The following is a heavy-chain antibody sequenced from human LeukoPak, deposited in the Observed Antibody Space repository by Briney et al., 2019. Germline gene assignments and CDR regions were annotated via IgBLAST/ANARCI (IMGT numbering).Heavy chain of an antibody. CDR1: GGSFSGYY. CDR2: INHSGST. V-gene: IGHV4-34*01. D-gene: IGHD6-6*01. J-gene: IGHJ4*02. Sequence: PSETLSLTCAVYGGSFSGYYWSWIRQPPGKGLEWIGEINHSGSTNYNPPLKSRVTISVDTSKNQFSLKLSSVTAADTAVYYCARAESWRARSPYYWGQGTLVTVSS. CDR3: ARAESWRARSPYY.